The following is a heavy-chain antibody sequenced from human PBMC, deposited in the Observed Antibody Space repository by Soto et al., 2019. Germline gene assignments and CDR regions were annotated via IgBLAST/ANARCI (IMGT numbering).Heavy chain of an antibody. J-gene: IGHJ5*02. D-gene: IGHD4-17*01. CDR2: INTYNGNT. V-gene: IGHV1-18*04. Sequence: QVLLVQSGAAVKKPGASVKVSCKASAYTFSTFIITWVRQAPGQGLEWMGCINTYNGNTNYAMSLQGRVTMTTDTSTSTAYMELSSLRSDDTAVYYCAGDGNGDYGSWGQGTLVTASS. CDR1: AYTFSTFI. CDR3: AGDGNGDYGS.